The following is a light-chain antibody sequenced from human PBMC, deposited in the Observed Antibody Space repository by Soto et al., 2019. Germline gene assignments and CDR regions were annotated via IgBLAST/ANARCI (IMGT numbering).Light chain of an antibody. CDR2: GTS. Sequence: EIVLTQSPGTLSLSPGERATLSCRASQTVASNYFAWYQQRPGQAPRLLIYGTSSRATGIPDRFSGSGSGTDFTLTISRLEPEDFAVYYCQQRSNWPPVTFGGGTKVDIK. V-gene: IGKV3D-20*02. J-gene: IGKJ4*01. CDR3: QQRSNWPPVT. CDR1: QTVASNY.